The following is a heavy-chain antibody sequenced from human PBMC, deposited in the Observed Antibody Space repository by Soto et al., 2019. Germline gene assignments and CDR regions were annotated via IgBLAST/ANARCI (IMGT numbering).Heavy chain of an antibody. V-gene: IGHV3-30-3*01. J-gene: IGHJ4*02. D-gene: IGHD2-2*01. CDR1: GFTFNSYA. CDR2: ISYDGSNK. Sequence: GGSLRLSCAASGFTFNSYAMHWVRQAPGKGLEWVAVISYDGSNKYYADSVKGRFTISRDNSKNTLYLQMNSLRAEDTAVYYCARGPSSLTRFDYWGQGTLVTVSS. CDR3: ARGPSSLTRFDY.